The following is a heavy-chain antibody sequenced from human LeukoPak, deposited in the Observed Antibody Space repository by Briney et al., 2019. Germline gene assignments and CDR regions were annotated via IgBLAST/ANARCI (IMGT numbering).Heavy chain of an antibody. J-gene: IGHJ3*02. CDR3: ARDVQGAAQFSDAFHI. V-gene: IGHV1-46*01. D-gene: IGHD6-13*01. CDR1: GYTFTSYY. CDR2: INPSGGST. Sequence: ASVKVSCKASGYTFTSYYMHWVRQAPGQGLEWMGIINPSGGSTSYAQKFQGRVTMTRDMSTSTVYMELSSLRSEDTAVYYCARDVQGAAQFSDAFHIWGQGTMVTVSS.